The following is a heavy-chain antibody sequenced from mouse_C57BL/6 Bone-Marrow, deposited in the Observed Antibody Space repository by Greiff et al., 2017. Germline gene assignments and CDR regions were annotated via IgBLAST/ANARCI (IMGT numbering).Heavy chain of an antibody. CDR1: GYTFTSYG. Sequence: QVQLQQSGAELARPGASVKLSCKASGYTFTSYGISWVKQRTGQGLEWIGEIYPRSGNTYYNEKFKGKATLTADKSSSTAYMELRSLTSEDSAVYFCARKKGDFDVWGTGTTVTVSS. V-gene: IGHV1-81*01. CDR3: ARKKGDFDV. CDR2: IYPRSGNT. J-gene: IGHJ1*03.